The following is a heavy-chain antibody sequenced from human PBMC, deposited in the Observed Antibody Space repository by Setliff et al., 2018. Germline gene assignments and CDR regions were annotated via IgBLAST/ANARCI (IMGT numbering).Heavy chain of an antibody. J-gene: IGHJ5*02. CDR2: TYYSGST. D-gene: IGHD2-15*01. Sequence: SETLSLTCTVSGGSISSYYWSWIRQPPGKGLEWIGYTYYSGSTNYNPSLKSRVTISVDTSKNQFSLKLSSVTAADTAVYYCARRYCSGGSCDFDPWGQGTLVTVPQ. CDR3: ARRYCSGGSCDFDP. V-gene: IGHV4-59*01. CDR1: GGSISSYY.